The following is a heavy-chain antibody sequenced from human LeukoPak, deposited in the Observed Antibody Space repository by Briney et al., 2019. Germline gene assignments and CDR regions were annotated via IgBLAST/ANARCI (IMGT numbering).Heavy chain of an antibody. Sequence: GGSLRLSCAASGFTFTTHGFHWVRQAPGEGLEWVALIYSDGSRTYYADSVKGRFTVSRDDSKNTLFLQMDSLRPDDTAVYYCARDNARGRLAVWGQGTTVTVSS. D-gene: IGHD3-10*01. CDR1: GFTFTTHG. CDR2: IYSDGSRT. CDR3: ARDNARGRLAV. J-gene: IGHJ6*02. V-gene: IGHV3-33*01.